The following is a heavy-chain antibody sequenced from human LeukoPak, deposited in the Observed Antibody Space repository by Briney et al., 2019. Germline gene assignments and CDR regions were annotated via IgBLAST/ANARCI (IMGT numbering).Heavy chain of an antibody. J-gene: IGHJ4*02. V-gene: IGHV1-8*01. Sequence: EASVKVSCKASGYTFTGYDINWVRQATGQGFEWMGWMNPNSGNTGYAQKFQGRVTMTRNTSISTAYMELSSLRSEDTAVYYCARDPLWFGTKFDYWGQGTLVTVSS. CDR2: MNPNSGNT. CDR1: GYTFTGYD. CDR3: ARDPLWFGTKFDY. D-gene: IGHD3-10*01.